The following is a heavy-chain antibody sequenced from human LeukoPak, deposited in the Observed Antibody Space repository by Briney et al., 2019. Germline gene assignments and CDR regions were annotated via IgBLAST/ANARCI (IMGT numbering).Heavy chain of an antibody. V-gene: IGHV3-66*01. Sequence: GGSLRLSCAASGFTVSSNYMSWVRQAPGKGLEWVSVIYSGGSTYYADSVKGRFTISRDNSKNTLYLQMNSLRAEDTAVYYCARDRLYSSSWLPFDYWGQGTLVTVSS. D-gene: IGHD6-13*01. J-gene: IGHJ4*02. CDR2: IYSGGST. CDR3: ARDRLYSSSWLPFDY. CDR1: GFTVSSNY.